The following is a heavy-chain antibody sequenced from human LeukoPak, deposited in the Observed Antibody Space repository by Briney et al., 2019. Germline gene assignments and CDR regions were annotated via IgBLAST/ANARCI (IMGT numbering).Heavy chain of an antibody. CDR2: ISGSGTTI. CDR1: GFTFSSYA. V-gene: IGHV3-23*01. J-gene: IGHJ4*02. D-gene: IGHD3-22*01. CDR3: ARAGKDTSGYYDY. Sequence: PGGSLRLSCAASGFTFSSYAMSWVRQAPGKGLEWVSAISGSGTTIYYADSVKGRFTISRDNAKNSLYLQMNSLRVEDTAVYYCARAGKDTSGYYDYWGQGTLVTVSS.